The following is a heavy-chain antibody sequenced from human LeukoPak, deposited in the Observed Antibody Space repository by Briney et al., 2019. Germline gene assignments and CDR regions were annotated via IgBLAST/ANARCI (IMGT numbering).Heavy chain of an antibody. V-gene: IGHV1-2*06. J-gene: IGHJ5*02. D-gene: IGHD4-17*01. CDR3: ARAMTTVTVNWFDP. Sequence: ASVKVSCKASGGTFSNYTISWVRQAPGQGLEWMGRINTNSGGTNYAQKFQGRVTMTRDTSISTAYMELSRLRSDDTAVYYCARAMTTVTVNWFDPWGQGTLVTVSS. CDR2: INTNSGGT. CDR1: GGTFSNYT.